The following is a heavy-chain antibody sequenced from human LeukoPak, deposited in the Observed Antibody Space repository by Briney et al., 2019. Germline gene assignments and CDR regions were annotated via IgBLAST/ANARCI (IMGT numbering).Heavy chain of an antibody. CDR1: GGTFSSYA. D-gene: IGHD3-16*01. CDR3: ARAFGWLHAFDI. Sequence: ASVKVSCKASGGTFSSYAISWGRQAPGQGLEWMGGIIPFFGTANYSQKFQGRVTITADESTSTAYMELSSLRSEDTPVYYCARAFGWLHAFDIWGQGTMVTISS. J-gene: IGHJ3*02. CDR2: IIPFFGTA. V-gene: IGHV1-69*01.